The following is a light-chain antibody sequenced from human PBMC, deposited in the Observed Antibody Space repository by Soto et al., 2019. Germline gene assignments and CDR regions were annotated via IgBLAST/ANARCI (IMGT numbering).Light chain of an antibody. CDR1: SSNIGAGYD. CDR3: QPYDSSLSGLV. Sequence: QSVLTQPPSVSGAPGQRVTISCTGSSSNIGAGYDVHWYQQLPGTAPKLLIYGNSNRPSGVPDRFSGSKSGTSASLAITGLQAEDEADYYSQPYDSSLSGLVFGTGTKVTV. J-gene: IGLJ1*01. CDR2: GNS. V-gene: IGLV1-40*01.